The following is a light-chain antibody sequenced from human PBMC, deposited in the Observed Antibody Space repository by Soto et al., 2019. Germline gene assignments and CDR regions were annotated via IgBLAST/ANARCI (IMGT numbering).Light chain of an antibody. CDR1: QSVSIW. V-gene: IGKV1-5*03. Sequence: DIQMTHSPSTLSASELYIVTISFRASQSVSIWLVWYQQKPGRAPKLLIYKSSILESGVPSRFSGSGSGTEFTLTISSLQPDDFATYYCQKFNTSPWKFGQGTKVDIK. J-gene: IGKJ1*01. CDR2: KSS. CDR3: QKFNTSPWK.